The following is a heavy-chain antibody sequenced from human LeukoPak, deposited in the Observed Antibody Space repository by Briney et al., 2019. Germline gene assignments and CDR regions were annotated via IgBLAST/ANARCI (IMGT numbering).Heavy chain of an antibody. CDR1: GITLSNYG. CDR2: LSGSGGST. CDR3: AKRGVVIRVILVGFHKEAYYFDS. D-gene: IGHD3-22*01. V-gene: IGHV3-23*01. J-gene: IGHJ4*02. Sequence: GGSLRLSCAVSGITLSNYGMPWVRQAPGKGLEWVAGLSGSGGSTNYADSVKGRFTISRDNAKNTLYLRMNSLRAEDTAVYFCAKRGVVIRVILVGFHKEAYYFDSWGQGVLVTVSS.